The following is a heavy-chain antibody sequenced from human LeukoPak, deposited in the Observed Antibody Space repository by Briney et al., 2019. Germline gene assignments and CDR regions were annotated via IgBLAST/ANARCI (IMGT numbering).Heavy chain of an antibody. V-gene: IGHV1-69*13. CDR1: GYTFTSYG. Sequence: EASVKVSCKASGYTFTSYGISWVRQAPGQGLEWMGGIIPIFGTANYAQKFQGRVTITADESTSTAYMELSSLRSEDTAVYYCATPSHSGYNWNDVDYYYGMDVWGQGTTVTVSS. J-gene: IGHJ6*02. D-gene: IGHD1-20*01. CDR2: IIPIFGTA. CDR3: ATPSHSGYNWNDVDYYYGMDV.